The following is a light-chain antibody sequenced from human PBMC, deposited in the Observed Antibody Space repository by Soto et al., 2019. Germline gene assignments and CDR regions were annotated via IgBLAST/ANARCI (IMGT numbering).Light chain of an antibody. J-gene: IGKJ2*01. CDR1: QRIRTS. Sequence: DVQMTQSPSSLSASVGDRVTITCRASQRIRTSLNWYQQKPGKAPKFLIYDASSLQSEVPSRFSGSGSGTDFTLSIGNLQPEDFATHYCQQGYSVPPILGRGTKLEI. CDR3: QQGYSVPPI. CDR2: DAS. V-gene: IGKV1-39*01.